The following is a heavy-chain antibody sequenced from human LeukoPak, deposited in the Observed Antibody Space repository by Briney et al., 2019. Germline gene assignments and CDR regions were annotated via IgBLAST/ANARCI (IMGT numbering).Heavy chain of an antibody. CDR1: GGSISPYY. J-gene: IGHJ4*02. Sequence: SETLSLTCSVSGGSISPYYWSWLRQPPGRRLEWIGYISHSGITDYNPSLKSRVTLSVDTSKNHFSLKLSSVTAADTAVYYCAGYSSSWYSQFDYWGQGTLVTVSS. CDR2: ISHSGIT. V-gene: IGHV4-59*08. CDR3: AGYSSSWYSQFDY. D-gene: IGHD6-13*01.